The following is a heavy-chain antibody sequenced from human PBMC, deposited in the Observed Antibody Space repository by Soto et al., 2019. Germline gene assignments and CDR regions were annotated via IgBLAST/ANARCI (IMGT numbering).Heavy chain of an antibody. CDR3: GRDTDTMGGFDP. CDR1: GGSISSGGYY. D-gene: IGHD5-18*01. J-gene: IGHJ5*02. CDR2: IYYSGST. V-gene: IGHV4-31*03. Sequence: QVQLQESGPGLVKPSQTLSLTCTVSGGSISSGGYYWSWIRQHPGKGLEWIGYIYYSGSTYYNPSLKGRXXTXVXXYKNQFSMKLSSVTAADTAVYYCGRDTDTMGGFDPWGQGTLVTVSS.